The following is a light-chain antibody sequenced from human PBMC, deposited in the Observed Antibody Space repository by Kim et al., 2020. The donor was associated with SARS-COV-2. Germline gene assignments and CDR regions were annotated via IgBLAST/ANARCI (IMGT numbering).Light chain of an antibody. V-gene: IGLV2-23*02. CDR3: CSYAGGLTWI. CDR1: SSDVEAYDR. Sequence: GQSITSSCTGTSSDVEAYDRVSWYQQHPGKAPKLIIYEVTKRPSGASSRFSGSKSGNTASLTISGLRAEDEADYYCCSYAGGLTWIFGGGTQLTVL. CDR2: EVT. J-gene: IGLJ2*01.